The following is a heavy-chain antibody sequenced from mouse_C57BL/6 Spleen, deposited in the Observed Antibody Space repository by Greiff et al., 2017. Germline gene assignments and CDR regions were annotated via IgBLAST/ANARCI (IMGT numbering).Heavy chain of an antibody. Sequence: VQLQQPGAELVKPGASVKMSCKASGYTFTSYWITWVKQRPGQGLEWIGDIYPGSGSTNYNEKFKSKATLTVDTSASTAYMQLSSLTSEDSAVYYCARWNWDEAWFAYWGQGTLGTVSA. D-gene: IGHD4-1*01. J-gene: IGHJ3*01. CDR3: ARWNWDEAWFAY. V-gene: IGHV1-55*01. CDR1: GYTFTSYW. CDR2: IYPGSGST.